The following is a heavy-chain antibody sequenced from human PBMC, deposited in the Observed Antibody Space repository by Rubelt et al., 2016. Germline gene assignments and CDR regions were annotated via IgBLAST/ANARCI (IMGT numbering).Heavy chain of an antibody. D-gene: IGHD6-13*01. CDR2: IWYDGSNK. CDR1: GFTFSSYG. J-gene: IGHJ4*02. CDR3: AKGEGSWYDSPDY. Sequence: VQLVESGGGLVQPGRSLRLSCAASGFTFSSYGIHWVRQAPGKGLEWVAVIWYDGSNKKYADSVKGRFTISRDNSKNTLYLQRKSLRAEETAVYYCAKGEGSWYDSPDYWGQGTLVTVSS. V-gene: IGHV3-33*06.